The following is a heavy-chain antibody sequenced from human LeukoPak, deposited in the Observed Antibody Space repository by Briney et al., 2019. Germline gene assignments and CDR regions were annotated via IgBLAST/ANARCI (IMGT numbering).Heavy chain of an antibody. CDR3: AKWEYDILTGYYWFDY. J-gene: IGHJ4*02. V-gene: IGHV3-7*02. D-gene: IGHD3-9*01. CDR1: GFTFSRYW. Sequence: PGGSLRLSCAASGFTFSRYWMSWVRQAPGKGREWVANLKQDGSQKYYVDSVKGRFTISRDNAKNSPYLQMNSLRAEDTGVYYCAKWEYDILTGYYWFDYWGQGTLVTVSS. CDR2: LKQDGSQK.